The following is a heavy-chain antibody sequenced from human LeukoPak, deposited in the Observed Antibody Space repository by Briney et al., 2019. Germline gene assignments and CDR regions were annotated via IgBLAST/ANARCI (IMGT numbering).Heavy chain of an antibody. CDR3: TAVVRGVLTYFHY. Sequence: KTGGSLRLSCAVSRFTFSNAWMSWVSQAPGKGLEWVGRIKRKTDGGTTDYAAPVKGRFTISGDDSKNTLYLQMNSLKTDDTAVYYCTAVVRGVLTYFHYWGQGTLVTVSS. J-gene: IGHJ4*02. V-gene: IGHV3-15*01. CDR1: RFTFSNAW. D-gene: IGHD3-10*01. CDR2: IKRKTDGGTT.